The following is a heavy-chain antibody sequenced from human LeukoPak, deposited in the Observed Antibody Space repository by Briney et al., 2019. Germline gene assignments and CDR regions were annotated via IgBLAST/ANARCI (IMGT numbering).Heavy chain of an antibody. CDR2: IIPILGIA. Sequence: SVKVSCKASGGTFSSYAISWVRQAPGQGLEWMGRIIPILGIANYAQKFQGRVTITADKSTSTAYMELSSLRSEDTAVYYCARDKVAAAGTYYWGQGTLVTVSS. J-gene: IGHJ4*02. CDR3: ARDKVAAAGTYY. V-gene: IGHV1-69*04. D-gene: IGHD6-13*01. CDR1: GGTFSSYA.